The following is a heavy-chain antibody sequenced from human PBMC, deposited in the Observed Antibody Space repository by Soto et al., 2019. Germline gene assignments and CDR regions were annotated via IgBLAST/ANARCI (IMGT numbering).Heavy chain of an antibody. CDR3: VRQGYCSRGSCYRWFDP. D-gene: IGHD2-15*01. CDR2: ITHSGNT. Sequence: SETLSLTCTVSGASISDNPYYWAWIRQPPGMGLEWIASITHSGNTYSTPSLKSRITISVDTSRNEVSLKLTSVTAADTAVYYCVRQGYCSRGSCYRWFDPWGQGTLFTVSS. CDR1: GASISDNPYY. J-gene: IGHJ5*02. V-gene: IGHV4-39*01.